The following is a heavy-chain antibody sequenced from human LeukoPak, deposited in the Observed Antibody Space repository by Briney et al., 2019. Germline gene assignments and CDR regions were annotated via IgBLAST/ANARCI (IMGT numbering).Heavy chain of an antibody. Sequence: SETLSLTCTASGGSISSGGYYWSWIRQHPGKGLEWIGYIYYSGSTYYNPSLKSRVTISVDTSKNQFSLKLSSVTAADPAVYYCARDPSSGYPPGAFDIWGQGTMVTVSS. V-gene: IGHV4-31*03. CDR2: IYYSGST. J-gene: IGHJ3*02. D-gene: IGHD3-22*01. CDR1: GGSISSGGYY. CDR3: ARDPSSGYPPGAFDI.